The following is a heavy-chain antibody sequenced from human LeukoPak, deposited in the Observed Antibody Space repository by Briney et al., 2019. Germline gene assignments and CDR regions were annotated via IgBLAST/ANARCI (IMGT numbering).Heavy chain of an antibody. CDR2: ISSSSSYI. Sequence: GGSLRLSCAASGFTFSSYSMNWVRQAPGKGLEWVSSISSSSSYIYYADSVKGRFTISRDNAKNSLYLQMNSLRAEDTAVYYCARRSADYVWGSYRSPPDYWGRGTLVTVSS. D-gene: IGHD3-16*02. CDR3: ARRSADYVWGSYRSPPDY. J-gene: IGHJ4*02. CDR1: GFTFSSYS. V-gene: IGHV3-21*01.